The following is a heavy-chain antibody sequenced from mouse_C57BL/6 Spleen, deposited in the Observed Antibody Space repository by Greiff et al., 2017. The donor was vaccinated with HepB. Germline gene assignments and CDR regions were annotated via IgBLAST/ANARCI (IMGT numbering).Heavy chain of an antibody. CDR3: AREVTTVFDY. Sequence: EVQLQQSGPGLVKPSQSLSLTCSVTGYSITSGYYWNWIRQFPGNKLEWMGYISYDGSNNYNPSLKNRIPITRDTSKNQFFLKLNSVTTEDTATYYCAREVTTVFDYWGQGTTLTVSS. CDR2: ISYDGSN. J-gene: IGHJ2*01. D-gene: IGHD1-1*01. CDR1: GYSITSGYY. V-gene: IGHV3-6*01.